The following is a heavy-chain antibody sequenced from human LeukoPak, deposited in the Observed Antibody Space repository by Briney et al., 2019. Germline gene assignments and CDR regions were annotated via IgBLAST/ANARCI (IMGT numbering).Heavy chain of an antibody. J-gene: IGHJ6*02. CDR1: GCTFSNEG. CDR2: IWYDGSNK. D-gene: IGHD1-14*01. CDR3: ARDNPYYYAGMDV. Sequence: GGSLRFSCAASGCTFSNEGMRWVRQAPGKGLEWVAVIWYDGSNKYYADSVKGRFTISRDNSKNTLYLQMNSLRAEGTAVYYCARDNPYYYAGMDVWGHGNRVSVSS. V-gene: IGHV3-33*01.